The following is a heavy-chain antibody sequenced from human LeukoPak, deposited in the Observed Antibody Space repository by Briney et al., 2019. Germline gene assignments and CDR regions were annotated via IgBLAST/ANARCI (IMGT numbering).Heavy chain of an antibody. J-gene: IGHJ4*02. CDR2: ISSSSSYI. Sequence: GGSLRLSCAASGFTFSSYSMNWVRQAPGKGLEWVSSISSSSSYIYYADSVKGRFTISRDNTKNSLYLQMNSLRAEDTAVYYCVLAVGFLEWLFDYWGQGTLVTVSS. CDR1: GFTFSSYS. CDR3: VLAVGFLEWLFDY. D-gene: IGHD3-3*01. V-gene: IGHV3-21*01.